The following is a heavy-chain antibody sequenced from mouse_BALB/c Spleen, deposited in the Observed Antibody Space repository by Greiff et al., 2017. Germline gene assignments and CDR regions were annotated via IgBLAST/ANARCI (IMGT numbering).Heavy chain of an antibody. J-gene: IGHJ2*01. D-gene: IGHD2-4*01. CDR3: TRDRPSPTMITTGDY. CDR2: ISSGGSYT. V-gene: IGHV5-6-4*01. Sequence: EVMLVESGGGLVKPGGSLKLSCAASGFTFSSYTMSWVRQTPEKRLEWVATISSGGSYTYYPDSVKGRFTISRDNAKNTLYLQMSSLKSEDTAMYYCTRDRPSPTMITTGDYWGQGTTLTVSS. CDR1: GFTFSSYT.